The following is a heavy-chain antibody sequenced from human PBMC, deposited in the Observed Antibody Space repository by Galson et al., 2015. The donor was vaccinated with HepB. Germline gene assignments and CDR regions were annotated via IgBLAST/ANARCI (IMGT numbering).Heavy chain of an antibody. V-gene: IGHV3-49*04. CDR3: TRERYYDSSGYSVLDY. Sequence: SLKLSCEASGFTFSSYWRSWVRQAPGKGLEWVGFIRSKTYGGTTEYTASVKGRFTISRDDSKSIAYLQMNSLKTEDTAVYYCTRERYYDSSGYSVLDYWGQGTLVTVSS. CDR1: GFTFSSYW. D-gene: IGHD3-22*01. CDR2: IRSKTYGGTT. J-gene: IGHJ4*02.